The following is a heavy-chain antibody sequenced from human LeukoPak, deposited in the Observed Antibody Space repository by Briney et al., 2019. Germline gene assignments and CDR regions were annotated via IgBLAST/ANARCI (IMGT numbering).Heavy chain of an antibody. CDR3: ARGANIAVAGRDFDY. D-gene: IGHD6-19*01. CDR2: ISGSGGST. V-gene: IGHV3-23*01. Sequence: GGSLRLSCAASGFTFSSYGMHWVRQAPGKGLEWVSAISGSGGSTYYADSVKGRFTISRDNSKNTLYLQMNSLRAEDTAVYYCARGANIAVAGRDFDYWGQGTLVTVSS. J-gene: IGHJ4*02. CDR1: GFTFSSYG.